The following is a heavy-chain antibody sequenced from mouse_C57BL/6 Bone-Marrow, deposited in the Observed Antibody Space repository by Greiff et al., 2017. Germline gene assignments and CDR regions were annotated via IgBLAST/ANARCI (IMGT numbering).Heavy chain of an antibody. Sequence: QVQLQQSGAELVKPGASVKLSCKASGYTFTSYWMQWVKQRPGQGLEWIGEIDPSDSYTNYNQKFKGKATLTVDTSSSTAYMQLSSLTSEDSAVYYCALCYYFDYWGQGTTLTVSS. V-gene: IGHV1-50*01. D-gene: IGHD6-5*01. CDR3: ALCYYFDY. J-gene: IGHJ2*01. CDR1: GYTFTSYW. CDR2: IDPSDSYT.